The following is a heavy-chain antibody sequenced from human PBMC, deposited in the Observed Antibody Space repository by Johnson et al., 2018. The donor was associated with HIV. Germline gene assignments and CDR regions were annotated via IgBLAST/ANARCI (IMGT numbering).Heavy chain of an antibody. V-gene: IGHV3-30*04. CDR2: ITYDGRNK. CDR1: GFTFRSYA. CDR3: ARYSESYPLSAFDI. Sequence: QVLLVESGGGVMQPGKSLRLSCEASGFTFRSYAMHWVRQAPGKGLEWVAVITYDGRNKYYADSVKGRFIIFRDNSKNLTNLQMNSLRAEDTALYYCARYSESYPLSAFDIWGQGTMVTVSS. D-gene: IGHD1-26*01. J-gene: IGHJ3*02.